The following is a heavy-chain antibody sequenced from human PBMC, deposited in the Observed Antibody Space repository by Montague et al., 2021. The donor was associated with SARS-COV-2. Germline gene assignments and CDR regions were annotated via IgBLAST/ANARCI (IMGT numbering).Heavy chain of an antibody. J-gene: IGHJ6*02. Sequence: SLRLSCAASGFTFSDYYMSWIRQAPGKGLEWVSYISSSSSYTNYXXSVKGRFTISRDNAKNSLYLQMNSLRAEDTAVYYCARDMRVYYYDSSGYCYYYGMDVWGQGTTVTVSS. CDR1: GFTFSDYY. D-gene: IGHD3-22*01. V-gene: IGHV3-11*05. CDR2: ISSSSSYT. CDR3: ARDMRVYYYDSSGYCYYYGMDV.